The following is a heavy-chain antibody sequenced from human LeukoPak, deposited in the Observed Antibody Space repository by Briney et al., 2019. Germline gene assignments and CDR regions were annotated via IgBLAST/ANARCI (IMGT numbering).Heavy chain of an antibody. CDR2: ISGSGGST. V-gene: IGHV3-23*01. J-gene: IGHJ1*01. CDR3: AKDPGTVIAVAGTFQH. D-gene: IGHD6-19*01. Sequence: PGGSLRLSCAASGFTFSSYAMSWVRQAPGKGLEWVSAISGSGGSTYYADSVKGRFTISRDNSKNTLYLQMNSLRAEDTAVYYCAKDPGTVIAVAGTFQHWGQGTLVIVSS. CDR1: GFTFSSYA.